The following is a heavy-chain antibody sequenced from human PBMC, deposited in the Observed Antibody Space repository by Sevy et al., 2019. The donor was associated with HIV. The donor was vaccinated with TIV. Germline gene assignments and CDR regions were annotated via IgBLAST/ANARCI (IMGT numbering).Heavy chain of an antibody. CDR2: IKQDGSEK. CDR1: GFTFSDYW. V-gene: IGHV3-7*01. J-gene: IGHJ4*02. CDR3: AKLGFYYDSSAYDYFDY. D-gene: IGHD3-22*01. Sequence: GGSLRLSCAASGFTFSDYWMNWVRQAPGKGLEWVANIKQDGSEKYYVDSVKGRFTISRYNAKNSLYLQMNCLRVEDTAVYFCAKLGFYYDSSAYDYFDYWGQGTLVTVSS.